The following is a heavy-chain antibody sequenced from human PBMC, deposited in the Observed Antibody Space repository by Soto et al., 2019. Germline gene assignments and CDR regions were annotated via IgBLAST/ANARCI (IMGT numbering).Heavy chain of an antibody. CDR1: GVSVTSYY. CDR3: ARDGVGPHGMDV. V-gene: IGHV4-4*07. D-gene: IGHD2-8*01. Sequence: KSSETLSLTCTVSGVSVTSYYWSWIRQPAGKGLDWIGRIYNSGNTDYNPSLKSRVTMLLDTSKNQLSLRLTSVTAADTAVYYCARDGVGPHGMDVWGQGTTVTVSS. CDR2: IYNSGNT. J-gene: IGHJ6*02.